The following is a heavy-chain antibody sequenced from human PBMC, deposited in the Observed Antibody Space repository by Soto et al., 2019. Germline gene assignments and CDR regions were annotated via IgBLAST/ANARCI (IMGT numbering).Heavy chain of an antibody. V-gene: IGHV3-30*18. CDR2: ISYDGSNK. Sequence: GGSLRLSCAASGFTFSSYGMHWVRQAPGKGLEWVAVISYDGSNKYYADSVKGRFTISRDNSKNTLYLQMNSLRAEDTAVYYCAKDFRIFGVSNMDVWGKGTTVTVSS. CDR1: GFTFSSYG. CDR3: AKDFRIFGVSNMDV. D-gene: IGHD3-3*01. J-gene: IGHJ6*03.